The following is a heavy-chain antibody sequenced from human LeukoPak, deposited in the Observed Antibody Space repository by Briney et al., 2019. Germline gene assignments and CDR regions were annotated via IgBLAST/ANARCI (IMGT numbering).Heavy chain of an antibody. Sequence: GRSLRLSCAASGFTFSSYAMHWVRQAPGKGLEWVAVISYDGSNKYYADSVKGRFTISRGNSKNTLYLQMSSLRAEDTAVYYCARDSVVGGILTGYPDYWGQGTLVTVSS. J-gene: IGHJ4*02. CDR3: ARDSVVGGILTGYPDY. D-gene: IGHD3-9*01. CDR1: GFTFSSYA. V-gene: IGHV3-30*04. CDR2: ISYDGSNK.